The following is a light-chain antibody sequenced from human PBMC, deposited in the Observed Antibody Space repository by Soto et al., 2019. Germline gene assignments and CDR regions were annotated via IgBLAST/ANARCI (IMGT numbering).Light chain of an antibody. CDR3: QQYNDYPLT. CDR2: KAS. V-gene: IGKV1-5*03. CDR1: QSISSW. Sequence: DIQMTQSPSTLSASVGDRVTITCRASQSISSWLAWYQQKPGRAPKLLIYKASSSESGVPSRFSGSGSGTEFTLTISSLQPDDFATYYCQQYNDYPLTFGGGTKVEIK. J-gene: IGKJ4*01.